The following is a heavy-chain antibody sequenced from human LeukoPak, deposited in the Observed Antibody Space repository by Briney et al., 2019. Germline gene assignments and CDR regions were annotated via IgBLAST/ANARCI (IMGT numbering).Heavy chain of an antibody. J-gene: IGHJ5*02. CDR2: IYYSGST. D-gene: IGHD3-10*01. CDR3: ARDLYYYGSGSYEWFDP. Sequence: SETLPLTCTVSGGSISSYYWSWIRQPPGKGLEWIGYIYYSGSTYYNPSLKSRVTISVDTSKNQFSLKLSSVTAADTAVYYCARDLYYYGSGSYEWFDPWGQGTLVTVSS. V-gene: IGHV4-30-4*08. CDR1: GGSISSYY.